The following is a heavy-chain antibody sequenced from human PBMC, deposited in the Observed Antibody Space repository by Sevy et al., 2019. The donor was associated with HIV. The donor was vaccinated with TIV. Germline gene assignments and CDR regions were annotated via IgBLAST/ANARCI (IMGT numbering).Heavy chain of an antibody. D-gene: IGHD3-10*01. CDR2: ISYDGSNK. CDR1: GFTFSSYA. V-gene: IGHV3-30*04. J-gene: IGHJ3*01. CDR3: ARDYMVRGSYGTGAFDL. Sequence: GGSLRLSCAASGFTFSSYAMHWVRQAPGKELEWVAVISYDGSNKYYADSVKGRFTISRDNSKNTLYLQMNSLRAEDKAVYYCARDYMVRGSYGTGAFDLWGQGTMVTVSS.